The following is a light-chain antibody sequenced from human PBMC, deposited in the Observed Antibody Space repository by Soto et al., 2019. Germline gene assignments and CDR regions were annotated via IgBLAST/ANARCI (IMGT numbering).Light chain of an antibody. CDR1: QSITSSH. CDR2: DIS. J-gene: IGKJ2*01. Sequence: EIVLTQSPGTLSLSLGERATLSCRASQSITSSHLAWYQQKPGQAPRLLIYDISRRATGIPDRFSGSASGTDFTLTVSRLEPEDFAVYFCQHYGGSPLYTFGQGTKMEIK. V-gene: IGKV3-20*01. CDR3: QHYGGSPLYT.